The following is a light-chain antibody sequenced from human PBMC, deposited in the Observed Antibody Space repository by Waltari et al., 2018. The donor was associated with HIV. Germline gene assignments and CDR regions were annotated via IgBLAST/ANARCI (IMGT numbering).Light chain of an antibody. CDR1: QSFSSY. CDR2: DAS. CDR3: QQRSNWPPRGIT. V-gene: IGKV3-11*01. Sequence: IVLTQSPATLSLSPGARATLSCRASQSFSSYLAWYQQKPGQAPRLLSYDASNRATGIPARFSGSGSGTDLTLTIRSLEPEDFAVYYCQQRSNWPPRGITFGPGTKVDIQ. J-gene: IGKJ3*01.